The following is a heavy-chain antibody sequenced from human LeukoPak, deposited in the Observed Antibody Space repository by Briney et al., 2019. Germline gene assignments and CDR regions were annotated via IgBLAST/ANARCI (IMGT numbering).Heavy chain of an antibody. Sequence: GGSLRLSCAASGFTFSSFWMSWVRQAPGKGLEWVANIKKDGSQKYYVDSVEGRFTISRDNAKNSLYLQMDSLRLDDTAVYYCMRVFGGYDVSDSWGQGTRVTVSS. CDR3: MRVFGGYDVSDS. V-gene: IGHV3-7*03. D-gene: IGHD3-3*01. CDR2: IKKDGSQK. J-gene: IGHJ4*02. CDR1: GFTFSSFW.